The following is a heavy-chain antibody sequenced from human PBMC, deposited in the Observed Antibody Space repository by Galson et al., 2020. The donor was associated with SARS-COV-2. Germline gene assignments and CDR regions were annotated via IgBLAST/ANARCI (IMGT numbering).Heavy chain of an antibody. CDR2: VIPYNGDT. D-gene: IGHD1-26*01. CDR3: ARDRGRLGVFDY. CDR1: GYTFFGYY. V-gene: IGHV1-2*02. J-gene: IGHJ4*02. Sequence: ASVKVSCKASGYTFFGYYVYWVRQAPGQGLEWMGWVIPYNGDTNYAQKFQGRVTMTSDTSTSTAYMELSGLRSDDTAIYFCARDRGRLGVFDYWGQGTLVTVSS.